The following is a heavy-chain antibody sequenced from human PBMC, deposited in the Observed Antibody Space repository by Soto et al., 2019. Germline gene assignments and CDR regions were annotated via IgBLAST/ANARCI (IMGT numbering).Heavy chain of an antibody. CDR1: GDSITSSFYY. V-gene: IGHV4-39*01. Sequence: QLQLQESGPGLVKPSETLSLTCTVSGDSITSSFYYWGWIRQPPGKGLEWIGSAYYSGTTYYSPSLESRVTISVDTSKNEFSLKLSSVTAADTAVYYCVRSFSGGSCCNMDVWGKGPTVTVSS. CDR3: VRSFSGGSCCNMDV. CDR2: AYYSGTT. D-gene: IGHD2-15*01. J-gene: IGHJ6*03.